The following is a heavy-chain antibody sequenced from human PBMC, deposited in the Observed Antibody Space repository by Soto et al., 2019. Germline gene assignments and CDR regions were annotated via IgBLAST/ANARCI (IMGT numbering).Heavy chain of an antibody. J-gene: IGHJ4*02. CDR2: INHSGST. CDR1: GGSFSGYY. Sequence: PSETLSLTCAVYGGSFSGYYWSWIRQPPGKGLEWIGEINHSGSTNYNPSPKSRVTISVDTSKNQFSLKLSSVTAADTAVYYCAVTIFGVVIRFVDYWGQGTLVTVSS. CDR3: AVTIFGVVIRFVDY. V-gene: IGHV4-34*01. D-gene: IGHD3-3*01.